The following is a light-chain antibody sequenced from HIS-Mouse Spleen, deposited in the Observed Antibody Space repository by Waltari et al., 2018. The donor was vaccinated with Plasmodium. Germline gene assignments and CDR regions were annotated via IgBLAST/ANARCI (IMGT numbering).Light chain of an antibody. CDR3: QQYGSSSWT. J-gene: IGKJ1*01. CDR2: GAS. V-gene: IGKV3-20*01. CDR1: QSVSSSY. Sequence: SVLTESTGTLSLSPGERATLSCRASQSVSSSYLAWYQQKPGQAPRLLIYGASSRATGIPDRFSGSGSGTDFTLTISRLEPEDFAVYYCQQYGSSSWTFGQGTKVEIK.